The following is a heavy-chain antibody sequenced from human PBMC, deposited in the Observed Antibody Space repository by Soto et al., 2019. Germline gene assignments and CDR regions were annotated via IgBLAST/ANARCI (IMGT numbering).Heavy chain of an antibody. V-gene: IGHV3-21*01. D-gene: IGHD2-2*01. CDR2: ISSSSSYI. CDR3: ARGLVVVVPAAISWFDP. CDR1: GFTFSSYS. Sequence: GGSLRLSCAASGFTFSSYSMNWVRQAPGKGLEWVSSISSSSSYIYYADSVKGRFTISRDNAKNSLYLQMNSLRAEDTAVYYCARGLVVVVPAAISWFDPWGQGTLVTVSS. J-gene: IGHJ5*02.